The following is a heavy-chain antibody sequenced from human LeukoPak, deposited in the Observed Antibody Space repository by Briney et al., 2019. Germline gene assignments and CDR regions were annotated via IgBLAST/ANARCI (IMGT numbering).Heavy chain of an antibody. J-gene: IGHJ5*02. CDR3: ARDTRHRYCSSTICYRGWLDP. CDR1: GGTFSSYA. V-gene: IGHV1-69*06. Sequence: SVKVSCKASGGTFSSYAISWVRQAPGQGLEWMGGIIPIFGTANYAQKFQGRVTITADKSTSTAYMELSSLRSEDTAVYYCARDTRHRYCSSTICYRGWLDPWGQGTLVTVSS. CDR2: IIPIFGTA. D-gene: IGHD2-2*01.